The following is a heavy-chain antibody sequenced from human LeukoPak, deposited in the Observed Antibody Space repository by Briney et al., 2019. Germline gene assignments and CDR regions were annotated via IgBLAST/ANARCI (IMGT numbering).Heavy chain of an antibody. CDR1: GGTFSSYA. CDR3: ARAPYYYDSSGYYSDAFDI. Sequence: ASVKVSCKASGGTFSSYAISWVRQAPGQGLEWMGGIIPIFGTANYAQKFQGRVTITADESTSTAYMELSSLRSEDTVVYYCARAPYYYDSSGYYSDAFDIWGQGTMVTVSS. J-gene: IGHJ3*02. D-gene: IGHD3-22*01. V-gene: IGHV1-69*13. CDR2: IIPIFGTA.